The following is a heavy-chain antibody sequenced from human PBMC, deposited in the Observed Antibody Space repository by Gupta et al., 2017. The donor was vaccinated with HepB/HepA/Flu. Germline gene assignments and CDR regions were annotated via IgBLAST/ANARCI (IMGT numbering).Heavy chain of an antibody. D-gene: IGHD2-15*01. CDR3: AGGPALVGVLGADY. Sequence: EVQLVESGGGLVQPGGSLRLSCAVSGFDFSSYEMHWVRQAPGKGLEWVSCISSRGSTIYYADSVRGRFTISRDNAKNSVFLQMNSLKDEDTAVYYCAGGPALVGVLGADYWGQGTLVTVSS. J-gene: IGHJ4*02. CDR1: GFDFSSYE. V-gene: IGHV3-48*03. CDR2: ISSRGSTI.